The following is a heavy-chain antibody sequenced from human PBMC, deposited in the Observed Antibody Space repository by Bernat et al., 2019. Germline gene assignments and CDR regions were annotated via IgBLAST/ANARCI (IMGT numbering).Heavy chain of an antibody. CDR3: ASYSSSRGVDY. CDR1: GFTFRDYY. CDR2: ISSSSSYT. V-gene: IGHV3-11*06. J-gene: IGHJ4*02. Sequence: QVQLVESGGGLVKPGGSLRLSGAASGFTFRDYYMSWIPKAPGKGLEWVSSISSSSSYTNYADSVKGRFTISRDNAKNSLYLQMNSLRAEDTAVYYCASYSSSRGVDYWGQGTLVTVSS. D-gene: IGHD6-6*01.